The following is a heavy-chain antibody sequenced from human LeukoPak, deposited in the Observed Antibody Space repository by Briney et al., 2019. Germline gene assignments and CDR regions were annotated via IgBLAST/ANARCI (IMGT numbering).Heavy chain of an antibody. D-gene: IGHD3-3*01. Sequence: SETLSLTCTVSGDSISNTYWSWVRQPPGKGLEWVGYISDNGSPDYSPSLKSRVTMSVDTSKNQFSLKLSSVTAADTAVYYCARGSIGESGHTSYYYYYMDVWGKGTTVTVSS. J-gene: IGHJ6*03. CDR2: ISDNGSP. CDR1: GDSISNTY. V-gene: IGHV4-59*12. CDR3: ARGSIGESGHTSYYYYYMDV.